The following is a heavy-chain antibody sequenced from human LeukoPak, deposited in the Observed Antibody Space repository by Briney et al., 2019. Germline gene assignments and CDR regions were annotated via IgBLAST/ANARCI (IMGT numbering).Heavy chain of an antibody. J-gene: IGHJ4*02. CDR1: GFTFSSYS. CDR3: ARDAKYSLDY. CDR2: ISSSSSTI. Sequence: PGGSLRLSCAASGFTFSSYSMNWVRQAPGKGLEWVSYISSSSSTIYYADSVKGRFTISRDNAKNSLYLQMNSLRAEDTALYYCARDAKYSLDYWGQGTLVTVSS. D-gene: IGHD5-18*01. V-gene: IGHV3-48*04.